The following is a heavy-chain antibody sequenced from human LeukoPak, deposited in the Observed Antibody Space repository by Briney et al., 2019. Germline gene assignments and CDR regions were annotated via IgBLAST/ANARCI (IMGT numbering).Heavy chain of an antibody. D-gene: IGHD6-13*01. CDR3: AKKDGSSWATLDY. V-gene: IGHV3-30*18. CDR2: ISYDGSNK. Sequence: GGSLRLSCAASGFTFSSYGMHWVRQAPGKGLEWVAVISYDGSNKYYADSVKGRFTISRDNSKNTLYLQMNSLRAEDTAVYYCAKKDGSSWATLDYWGQGTLVTVSS. CDR1: GFTFSSYG. J-gene: IGHJ4*02.